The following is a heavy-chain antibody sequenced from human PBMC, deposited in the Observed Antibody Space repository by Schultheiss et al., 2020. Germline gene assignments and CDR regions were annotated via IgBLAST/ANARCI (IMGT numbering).Heavy chain of an antibody. CDR2: ISYDGSNK. J-gene: IGHJ6*02. CDR1: GFTFSSYS. D-gene: IGHD3-10*01. Sequence: GGSLRLSCAASGFTFSSYSMNWVRQAPGKGLEWVAVISYDGSNKYYADSVKGRFTISRDNSKNTLYLQMNSLRAEDTAVYYCASAYGSGSYTLYYYYYGMDVWGQGTTVTVSS. V-gene: IGHV3-30*03. CDR3: ASAYGSGSYTLYYYYYGMDV.